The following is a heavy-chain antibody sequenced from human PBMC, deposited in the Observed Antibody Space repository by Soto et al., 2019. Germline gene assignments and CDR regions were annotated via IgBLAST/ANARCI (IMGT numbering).Heavy chain of an antibody. CDR3: ARRYSGYDYPFDY. D-gene: IGHD5-12*01. CDR1: GFTFSSYG. CDR2: IWYDGSNK. Sequence: QVQLVESGGGVVQPGRSLRLSCAASGFTFSSYGMHWVRQAPGKGLEWVAVIWYDGSNKYYADSVKGRFTISRDNSKNTLDLQMNSLRAEDTAVYYCARRYSGYDYPFDYWGQGTLVTVSS. V-gene: IGHV3-33*01. J-gene: IGHJ4*02.